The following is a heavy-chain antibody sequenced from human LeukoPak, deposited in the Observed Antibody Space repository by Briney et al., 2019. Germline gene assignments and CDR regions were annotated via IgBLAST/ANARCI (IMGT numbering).Heavy chain of an antibody. CDR1: GGSISSSSYY. J-gene: IGHJ3*02. D-gene: IGHD3-22*01. Sequence: KPSETLSLTCTVSGGSISSSSYYWGWIRQPPGKGLEWIGSIYYSGSTYYNPSLKSRVTISVDTSKNQFSLKLSSVTAADTAVYYCARRNDYYDSSGYGWTHAFDIWGQGTMVTVSS. CDR2: IYYSGST. V-gene: IGHV4-39*07. CDR3: ARRNDYYDSSGYGWTHAFDI.